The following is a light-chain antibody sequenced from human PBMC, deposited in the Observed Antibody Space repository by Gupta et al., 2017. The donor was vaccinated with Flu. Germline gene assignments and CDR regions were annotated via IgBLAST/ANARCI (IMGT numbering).Light chain of an antibody. CDR1: NIGRKS. V-gene: IGLV3-21*01. J-gene: IGLJ2*01. CDR3: QVWDSRSDHPVI. CDR2: DDN. Sequence: YVLSQPPPVSVSPGQTARPTFAGDNIGRKSVHWYQQRPGPAPLLIIFDDNARPSAIPERFSGSNSGDTATLTIFRVEAGDEADFYCQVWDSRSDHPVIFGGGTNLAVL.